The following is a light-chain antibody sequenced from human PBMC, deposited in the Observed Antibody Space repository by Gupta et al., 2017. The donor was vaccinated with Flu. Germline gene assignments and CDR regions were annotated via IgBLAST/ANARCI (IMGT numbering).Light chain of an antibody. CDR2: DVS. Sequence: YVLTQPPSVSEAPGGTARIICGGTNLGITSVNWYQQRPGQDPVLVVCDVSDRPSGIPERFSGSNSGNTATLTINRVEAGDEADYYCQIWDSGSDHWVFGGGTKLPV. CDR1: NLGITS. CDR3: QIWDSGSDHWV. V-gene: IGLV3-21*02. J-gene: IGLJ3*02.